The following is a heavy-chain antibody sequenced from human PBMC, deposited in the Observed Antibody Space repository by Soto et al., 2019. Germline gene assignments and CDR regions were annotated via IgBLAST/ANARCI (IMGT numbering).Heavy chain of an antibody. CDR2: IYYSGST. CDR1: GGSISGSHW. Sequence: PSETLSLTCAVSGGSISGSHWWIWVRQPPGKGLEWIGEIYYSGSTNYSPSLKSRVSMSVDKSKNQFSLRLSSVTAADTAVYYCAREDRNSYFDFWGQGTLVTVSS. J-gene: IGHJ4*02. V-gene: IGHV4-4*02. CDR3: AREDRNSYFDF.